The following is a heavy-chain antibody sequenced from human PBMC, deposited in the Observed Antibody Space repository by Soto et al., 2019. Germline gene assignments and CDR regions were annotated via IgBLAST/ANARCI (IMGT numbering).Heavy chain of an antibody. V-gene: IGHV4-34*01. Sequence: PSETLSLTCAVYGGSFSGYYWSWIRQPPGKGLEWIGEINHSGSTNYNPSLKSRVTISVDTSKNQFSLKLSSVTAADTAVYYCARVGTQQLVLYKYFDYWGQGTLVTVSS. J-gene: IGHJ4*02. CDR1: GGSFSGYY. CDR3: ARVGTQQLVLYKYFDY. D-gene: IGHD6-13*01. CDR2: INHSGST.